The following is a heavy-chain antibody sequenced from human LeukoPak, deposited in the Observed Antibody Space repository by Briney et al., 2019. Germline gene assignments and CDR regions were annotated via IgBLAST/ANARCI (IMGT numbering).Heavy chain of an antibody. CDR3: AKGTPYYYDSSGSLYYFDY. V-gene: IGHV3-9*01. Sequence: PGRSLRLSCAASGFTFDDYAMHWVRQAPGKGLEWVPGISWNSGSIGYADSVKGRFTISRDNAKNSLYLQMNSLRAEDTALYYCAKGTPYYYDSSGSLYYFDYWGQGTLVTVSS. CDR1: GFTFDDYA. D-gene: IGHD3-22*01. J-gene: IGHJ4*02. CDR2: ISWNSGSI.